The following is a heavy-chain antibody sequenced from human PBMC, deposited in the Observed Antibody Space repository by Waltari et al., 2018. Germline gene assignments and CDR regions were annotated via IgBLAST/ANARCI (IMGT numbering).Heavy chain of an antibody. CDR1: GGSISSYY. CDR2: IYYSGST. V-gene: IGHV4-59*01. CDR3: ARVGRWFGEFHAFDI. Sequence: QVQLQESGPGLVKPSETLSLTCTVSGGSISSYYWSWIRQPPGKGLEWIGYIYYSGSTNYNPSLKSRVTISVDTSKNQFSLKLSSVTAADTAVYYCARVGRWFGEFHAFDIWGQGTMVTVSS. D-gene: IGHD3-10*01. J-gene: IGHJ3*02.